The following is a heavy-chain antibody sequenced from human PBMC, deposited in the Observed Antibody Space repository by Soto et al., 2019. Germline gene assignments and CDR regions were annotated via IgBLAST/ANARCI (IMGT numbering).Heavy chain of an antibody. J-gene: IGHJ2*01. CDR2: VSASART. D-gene: IGHD2-8*01. CDR3: ATGMVRYLDL. CDR1: GDSISNVY. Sequence: QVQLQEAGPGLVKPSETLSLTCTVSGDSISNVYWSWIRQPAGKGLESMGRVSASARTNYNPSLQSRVTRSLDTSKHPFSLRLTSVSAADTAVYFFATGMVRYLDLWGRGTLVIVSS. V-gene: IGHV4-4*07.